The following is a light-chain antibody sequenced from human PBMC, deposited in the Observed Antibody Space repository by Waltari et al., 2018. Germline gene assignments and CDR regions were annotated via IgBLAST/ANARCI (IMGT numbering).Light chain of an antibody. CDR2: WGS. V-gene: IGKV4-1*01. Sequence: DIMMTQSPHSLAWSLGERATINCKSSLSVLWGFNNNNYPAWYQTKTGQPPKLLIHWGSTRESGVPLRFSGSGSGAEFTFSSRSLQAEDGAVYYCQQYLSAPATFGAGPKVEIK. CDR1: LSVLWGFNNNNY. CDR3: QQYLSAPAT. J-gene: IGKJ2*01.